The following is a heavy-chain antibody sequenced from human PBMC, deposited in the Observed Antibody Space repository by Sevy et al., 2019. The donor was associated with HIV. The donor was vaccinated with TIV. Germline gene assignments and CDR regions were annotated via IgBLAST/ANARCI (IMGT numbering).Heavy chain of an antibody. CDR2: INQYGNVK. V-gene: IGHV3-7*01. Sequence: GGSLRLSCVASGFTLNGYWMSWVRQSPGKGLEWVANINQYGNVKYYIDSVKGRFTISRDTARNLLYLQMNSLRVEDTALYYCVRAIAADGSFWGEGTLVTVSS. CDR1: GFTLNGYW. CDR3: VRAIAADGSF. J-gene: IGHJ4*02. D-gene: IGHD6-13*01.